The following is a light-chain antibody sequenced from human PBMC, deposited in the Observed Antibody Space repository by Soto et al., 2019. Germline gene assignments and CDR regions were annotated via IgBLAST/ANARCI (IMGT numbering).Light chain of an antibody. Sequence: VLTQPPSASGTPGQRVTISCSGSSSNIGSNYVYWYQQLPGTAPKLLIYSNNQRPSGVPDRFSGSKSGTSASLAISGLRSEDEADYYCAAWDDSLSGPGVFGGGTKLTVL. CDR1: SSNIGSNY. CDR2: SNN. J-gene: IGLJ3*02. CDR3: AAWDDSLSGPGV. V-gene: IGLV1-47*02.